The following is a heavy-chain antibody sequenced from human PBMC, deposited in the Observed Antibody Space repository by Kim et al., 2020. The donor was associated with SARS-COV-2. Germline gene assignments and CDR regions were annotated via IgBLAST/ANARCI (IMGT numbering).Heavy chain of an antibody. CDR1: GFTFSNYW. J-gene: IGHJ5*02. CDR2: IDEDGRGK. D-gene: IGHD6-19*01. Sequence: GGSLRLSCAASGFTFSNYWMSWVRQAPGKGLEWLAKIDEDGRGKYYVESMKGRITISRDNAKNSLYLQTNSLRVEDTAVYFCVRGGWSSLCYPWGQGTL. CDR3: VRGGWSSLCYP. V-gene: IGHV3-7*03.